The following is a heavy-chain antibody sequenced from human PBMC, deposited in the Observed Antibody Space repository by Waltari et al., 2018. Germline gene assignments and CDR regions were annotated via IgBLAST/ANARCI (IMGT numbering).Heavy chain of an antibody. V-gene: IGHV1-58*01. Sequence: QMQLVQSGPEVKKPGSSVKVSCKPSGFTFPSSSFQWVRLPRGQWLEWIGWIVVGSGNTKDAQKFQERVTITRDMSTSTAYMELSSLRSEDTAVYYCAADVRLYGSGSYIDYWGQGTLVTVSS. CDR3: AADVRLYGSGSYIDY. D-gene: IGHD3-10*01. J-gene: IGHJ4*02. CDR1: GFTFPSSS. CDR2: IVVGSGNT.